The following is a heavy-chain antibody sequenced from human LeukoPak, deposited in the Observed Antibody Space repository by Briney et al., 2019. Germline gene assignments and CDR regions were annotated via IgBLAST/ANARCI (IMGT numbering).Heavy chain of an antibody. D-gene: IGHD3-22*01. CDR1: GYSFGTYG. CDR3: AREYDTSGYYPYYFDY. V-gene: IGHV1-18*01. CDR2: VSPYNGNT. J-gene: IGHJ4*02. Sequence: ASVKVSCKASGYSFGTYGISWVRQAPGQGFEWVGWVSPYNGNTNYAQKIQGRVTMTTDTSTSTAYMELRSLESDDTAVYYCAREYDTSGYYPYYFDYWGQGTLVTVSS.